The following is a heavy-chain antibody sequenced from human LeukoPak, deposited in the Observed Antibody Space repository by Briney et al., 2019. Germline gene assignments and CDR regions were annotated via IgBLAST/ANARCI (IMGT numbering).Heavy chain of an antibody. J-gene: IGHJ6*02. Sequence: PGGSLRLSCAASGFTFSSYWMSWVRQAPGKGLEWVANIKQDGSEKYYVDSVKGRFTISRDNAKNSLYLQMNSLRAEDTAVYYCARIHFYYYYYGMDVWGQGTTVTVSS. CDR1: GFTFSSYW. D-gene: IGHD5-18*01. CDR2: IKQDGSEK. V-gene: IGHV3-7*01. CDR3: ARIHFYYYYYGMDV.